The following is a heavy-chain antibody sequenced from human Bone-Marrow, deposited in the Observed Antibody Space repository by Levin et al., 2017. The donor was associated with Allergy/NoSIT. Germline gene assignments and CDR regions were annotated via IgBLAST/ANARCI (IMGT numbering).Heavy chain of an antibody. Sequence: GASVKVSCKASGYTFTSYGISWVRQAPGQGLEWMGWISAYNGNTNYAQKLQGRVTMTTDTSTSTAYMELRSLRSDDTAVYYCARLGAEGIPLHMGATYYYYYGMDVWGQGTTVTVSS. J-gene: IGHJ6*02. CDR1: GYTFTSYG. V-gene: IGHV1-18*01. CDR2: ISAYNGNT. D-gene: IGHD1-26*01. CDR3: ARLGAEGIPLHMGATYYYYYGMDV.